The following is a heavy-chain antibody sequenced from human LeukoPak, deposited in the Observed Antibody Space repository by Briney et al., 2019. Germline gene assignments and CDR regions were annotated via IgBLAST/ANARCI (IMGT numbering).Heavy chain of an antibody. V-gene: IGHV1-46*01. D-gene: IGHD6-6*01. CDR3: ARDIHVRQLVPSYYYYGMDV. Sequence: ASVKVSCKASGYTFTSYYMHWVRQAPGQGLEWMGIINPSGGSTSYAQKFQGRVTVTRDTSTSTVYMELSSLRSEDTAVYYCARDIHVRQLVPSYYYYGMDVWGQGTTVTVSS. J-gene: IGHJ6*02. CDR1: GYTFTSYY. CDR2: INPSGGST.